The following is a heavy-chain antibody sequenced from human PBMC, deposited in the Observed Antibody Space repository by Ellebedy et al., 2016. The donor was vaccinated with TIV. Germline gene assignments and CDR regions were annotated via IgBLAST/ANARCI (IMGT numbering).Heavy chain of an antibody. D-gene: IGHD2-8*02. CDR2: VNPSNGGT. Sequence: AASVKVSCKASGYTFTDYYVHWVRQAPGQGLEWMGAVNPSNGGTGYAQKFQGRVTMTRDTSASTVYLELSSLRSEDTAVYYCAREGGVYFFDYWGQGTLVTVSS. CDR3: AREGGVYFFDY. V-gene: IGHV1-46*01. CDR1: GYTFTDYY. J-gene: IGHJ4*02.